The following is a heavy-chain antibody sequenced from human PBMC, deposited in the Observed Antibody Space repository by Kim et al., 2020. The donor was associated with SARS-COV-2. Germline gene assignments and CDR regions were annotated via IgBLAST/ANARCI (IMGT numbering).Heavy chain of an antibody. Sequence: GGSLRLSCAASGFTFSSYAMSWVRQAPGKGLEWVSAISGSGGSTYYADSVKGRFTISRDNAKNTLYLQMNSLRAEDTAVYYCAKSMSFLSTYYDILTGYDDPYGMDVWGQGTMVTVSS. J-gene: IGHJ6*02. CDR3: AKSMSFLSTYYDILTGYDDPYGMDV. CDR2: ISGSGGST. V-gene: IGHV3-23*01. D-gene: IGHD3-9*01. CDR1: GFTFSSYA.